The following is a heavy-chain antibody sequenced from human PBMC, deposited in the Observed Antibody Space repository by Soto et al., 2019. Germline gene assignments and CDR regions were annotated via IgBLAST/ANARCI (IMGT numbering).Heavy chain of an antibody. CDR3: AREGLLPYYYYGMDV. Sequence: QVQLVQSGGEVKKPGASVKVSCRASGYTFSNYGITWVRQAPGQGLEWMGWISAYNGNTNYAQKLQGRVTMTTDTSTNTVYMELRSLRSDGTAVYYCAREGLLPYYYYGMDVWGQGTTVTVSS. V-gene: IGHV1-18*01. CDR1: GYTFSNYG. D-gene: IGHD2-15*01. CDR2: ISAYNGNT. J-gene: IGHJ6*02.